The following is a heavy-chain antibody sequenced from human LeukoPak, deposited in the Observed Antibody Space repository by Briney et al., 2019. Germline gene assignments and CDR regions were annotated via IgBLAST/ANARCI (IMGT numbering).Heavy chain of an antibody. D-gene: IGHD6-19*01. CDR2: IYYSGST. Sequence: PSETLSLTCTVSGGSVSSGSYYWSWIRQPPGKGLEWIGYIYYSGSTNYNPSLKSRVTISVDTSKNQFSLKLSSVTAADTAVYYCARALTYSSGWYPISLFDIWGQGTMVTVSS. CDR3: ARALTYSSGWYPISLFDI. V-gene: IGHV4-61*01. CDR1: GGSVSSGSYY. J-gene: IGHJ3*02.